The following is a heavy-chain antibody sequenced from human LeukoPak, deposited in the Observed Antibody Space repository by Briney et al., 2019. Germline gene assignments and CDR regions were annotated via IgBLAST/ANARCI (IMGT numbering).Heavy chain of an antibody. CDR3: ARAARGSYFTFPLDY. V-gene: IGHV3-48*02. CDR1: GFTFSSYS. D-gene: IGHD1-26*01. CDR2: ISGSGTTI. J-gene: IGHJ4*02. Sequence: GGSLRLSCAASGFTFSSYSMNWVRQAPGRGLEWVSYISGSGTTIYYADSVKGRFTISRDNAKNSLFLQMNSLKDEDTAVFYCARAARGSYFTFPLDYWGQGTLVTVSS.